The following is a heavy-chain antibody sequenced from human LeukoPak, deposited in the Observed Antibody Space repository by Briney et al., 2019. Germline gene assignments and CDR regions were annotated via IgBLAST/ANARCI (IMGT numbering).Heavy chain of an antibody. Sequence: SETLSLTCTVSGGSISSGDYYWSWIRQPPGKGLEWIGYIYYSGSTYYNPSLKSRVTISVDTSKNQFSLKLSSVTAADTAVYYCARSYSGSYSHFQHWGQGTLVTVSS. CDR1: GGSISSGDYY. CDR3: ARSYSGSYSHFQH. D-gene: IGHD1-26*01. J-gene: IGHJ1*01. CDR2: IYYSGST. V-gene: IGHV4-30-4*01.